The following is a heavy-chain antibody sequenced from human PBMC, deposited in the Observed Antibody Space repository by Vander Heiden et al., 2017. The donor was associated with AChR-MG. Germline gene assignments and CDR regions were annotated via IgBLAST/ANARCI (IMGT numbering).Heavy chain of an antibody. J-gene: IGHJ4*02. D-gene: IGHD2-21*02. Sequence: QVQLVQSGAEVKKPGASVKVSCKASGYTFTGYYMHWVRQAPGQGLEWMGWINPNSGGTNYAQKFQGRVTMTRDTSISTAYMELSRLRSDDTAVYYCAGRYCGGDCSTYYFDYWGQGTLVTVSS. CDR1: GYTFTGYY. CDR3: AGRYCGGDCSTYYFDY. CDR2: INPNSGGT. V-gene: IGHV1-2*02.